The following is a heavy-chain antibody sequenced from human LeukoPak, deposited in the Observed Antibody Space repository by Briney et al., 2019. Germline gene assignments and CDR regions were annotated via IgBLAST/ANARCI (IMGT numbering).Heavy chain of an antibody. CDR3: TRQGEAIAVAGTGSQAGY. CDR1: GFTFSGSA. Sequence: GGSLRLSCAASGFTFSGSAMHWVRQASGKGLEWVGRIRSKANSYATAYAASVKGRFTISRDDSKNTAYLQMNSLKTEDTAVYYSTRQGEAIAVAGTGSQAGYWGQGTLVTVSS. D-gene: IGHD6-19*01. V-gene: IGHV3-73*01. J-gene: IGHJ4*02. CDR2: IRSKANSYAT.